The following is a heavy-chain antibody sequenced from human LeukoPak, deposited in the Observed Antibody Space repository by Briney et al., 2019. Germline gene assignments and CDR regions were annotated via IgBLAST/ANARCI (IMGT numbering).Heavy chain of an antibody. CDR3: ARRSRSEGRLWFGYQYYFDY. Sequence: ASETLSLTCAVHGGSFSGYYWSWIRQPPGKGLEWIGEINHSGSTNYNPSLKSRVTILVDTSKNQFSLKLSSVTAADTAVYYCARRSRSEGRLWFGYQYYFDYWGQGTLVTVPS. D-gene: IGHD3-10*01. J-gene: IGHJ4*02. V-gene: IGHV4-34*01. CDR1: GGSFSGYY. CDR2: INHSGST.